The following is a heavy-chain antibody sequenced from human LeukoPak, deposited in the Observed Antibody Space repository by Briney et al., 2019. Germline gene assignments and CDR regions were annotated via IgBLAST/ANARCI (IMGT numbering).Heavy chain of an antibody. CDR2: ISWNSGSI. Sequence: PGGSLRLSCAASGFTFDDYAMHWVRQAPGKGLEWVSGISWNSGSIGYADSVKGRFTISRDNDKNSLFLQMNSLRAEDTVLYYCATLYGSGSYYGDYWGQGTLVTVSS. CDR3: ATLYGSGSYYGDY. CDR1: GFTFDDYA. V-gene: IGHV3-9*01. J-gene: IGHJ4*02. D-gene: IGHD3-10*01.